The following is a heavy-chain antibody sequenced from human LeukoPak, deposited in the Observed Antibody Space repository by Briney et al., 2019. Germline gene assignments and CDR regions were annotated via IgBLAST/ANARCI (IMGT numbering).Heavy chain of an antibody. CDR1: GFTFSSYG. Sequence: PGRSLRLSCAASGFTFSSYGMHWVRQAPGKGLEWVAVISYDGSNKYYADSVKGRFTISRDNSKNTLYLQMNSLRAEDTAVYYCAKETRGYNYGNYYGMDVWGQGTTVTVSS. V-gene: IGHV3-30*18. J-gene: IGHJ6*02. CDR2: ISYDGSNK. D-gene: IGHD5-18*01. CDR3: AKETRGYNYGNYYGMDV.